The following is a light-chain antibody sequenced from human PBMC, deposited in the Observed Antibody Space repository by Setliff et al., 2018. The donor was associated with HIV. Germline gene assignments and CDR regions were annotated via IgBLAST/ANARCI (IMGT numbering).Light chain of an antibody. Sequence: QSVLAQPPSASGSPGQSVTISCTGTSSDVGGYDYVSWYQQHPGKAPKVVIYEVNKRPSGVPDRFSGSKSGNTASLTVSGLQAEDEADYYCSSYTSGNTRVFGTGTKVTVL. J-gene: IGLJ1*01. CDR2: EVN. CDR3: SSYTSGNTRV. V-gene: IGLV2-8*01. CDR1: SSDVGGYDY.